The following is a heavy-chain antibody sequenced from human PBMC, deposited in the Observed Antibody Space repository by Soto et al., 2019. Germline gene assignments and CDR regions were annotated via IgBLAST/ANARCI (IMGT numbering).Heavy chain of an antibody. Sequence: GGSLRLSCAASGFTFSSYWMHWVRQAPGKGLVWVSRINTDGSYTTYADSVKGRFTISRDNAKKTLYLQMNSLRPEDTALYYCAKDEYYYSRSGYYIFDSWGQGTLVTVSS. V-gene: IGHV3-74*01. CDR3: AKDEYYYSRSGYYIFDS. D-gene: IGHD3-22*01. CDR2: INTDGSYT. CDR1: GFTFSSYW. J-gene: IGHJ4*02.